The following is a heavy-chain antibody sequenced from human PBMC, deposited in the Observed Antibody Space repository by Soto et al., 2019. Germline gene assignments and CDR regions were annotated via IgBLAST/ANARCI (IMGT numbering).Heavy chain of an antibody. V-gene: IGHV3-48*01. CDR3: AKTYSSGRGAFDV. CDR2: ISSGSSTI. Sequence: EVQLVESGGGLVQPGGSLRLSCAASGFTFSSYSMNWVRQAPGKGLEWVSYISSGSSTIYYADYVKGRFTISRDNAQNSLYLHMNSLRAEDTAVYYCAKTYSSGRGAFDVWGQGTMVTVSS. CDR1: GFTFSSYS. D-gene: IGHD6-19*01. J-gene: IGHJ3*01.